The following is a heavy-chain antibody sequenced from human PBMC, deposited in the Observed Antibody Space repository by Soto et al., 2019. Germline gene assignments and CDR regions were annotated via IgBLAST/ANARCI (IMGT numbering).Heavy chain of an antibody. V-gene: IGHV4-61*01. CDR1: GGSVSSGSYY. CDR3: ARDSKRSAFDI. CDR2: IYYSGST. Sequence: QVQLQESGPGLVKPSETLSLTCTVSGGSVSSGSYYWSWIRQPPGKGLEWIGYIYYSGSTNYNPSLKSRVTISVDTSKNQFSLKLSSVTAADTAVYYCARDSKRSAFDIWSQGTMVTVSS. J-gene: IGHJ3*02.